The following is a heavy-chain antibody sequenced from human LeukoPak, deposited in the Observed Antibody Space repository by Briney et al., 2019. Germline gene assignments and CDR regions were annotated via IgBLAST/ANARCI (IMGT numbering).Heavy chain of an antibody. D-gene: IGHD3-10*01. J-gene: IGHJ4*02. CDR2: SSSSSSTI. CDR3: ARDSRGDYFDY. Sequence: GGSLRVSCAASGFTFSSYIMYWVRQTPGKGLEWGSYSSSSSSTIYYADAVKGRFTITRDNDKNSLYLQINSLRAEDTAVYYCARDSRGDYFDYWGQGTLVTVSS. CDR1: GFTFSSYI. V-gene: IGHV3-48*04.